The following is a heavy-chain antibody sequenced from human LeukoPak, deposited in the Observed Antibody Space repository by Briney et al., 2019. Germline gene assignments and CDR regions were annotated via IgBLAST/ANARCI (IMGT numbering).Heavy chain of an antibody. D-gene: IGHD2-2*01. CDR2: INPNSGGT. Sequence: GASVKVSCKASGYTVTGYYMHWVRQAPGQGLEWMGWINPNSGGTNYAQKFQGRVTMTRDTSISTAYMELSRLRSDDTAVYYCASSGDCSSTSCYWRIWGQGTLVTVSS. CDR3: ASSGDCSSTSCYWRI. J-gene: IGHJ4*02. V-gene: IGHV1-2*02. CDR1: GYTVTGYY.